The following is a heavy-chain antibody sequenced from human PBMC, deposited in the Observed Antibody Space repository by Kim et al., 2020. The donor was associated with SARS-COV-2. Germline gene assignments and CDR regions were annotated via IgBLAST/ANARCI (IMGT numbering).Heavy chain of an antibody. D-gene: IGHD4-17*01. J-gene: IGHJ4*02. CDR2: IYYSGST. CDR1: GGSISSSSYY. V-gene: IGHV4-39*01. Sequence: SETLSLTCTVSGGSISSSSYYWGWIRQPPGKGLEWIGSIYYSGSTYYNPSLKSRVTISVDTSKNQFSLKLSSVTAADTAVYYCARSHDYGDYRLGTNYFRHPEHFDYWGQGTLVTVSS. CDR3: ARSHDYGDYRLGTNYFRHPEHFDY.